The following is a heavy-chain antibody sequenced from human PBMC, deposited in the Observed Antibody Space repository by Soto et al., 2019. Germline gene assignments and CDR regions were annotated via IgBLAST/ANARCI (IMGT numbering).Heavy chain of an antibody. CDR3: AKGGTRAAYYYYGMDV. CDR2: ISGSGDNT. CDR1: GFTFSSYA. J-gene: IGHJ6*02. Sequence: GGSLRLSCAASGFTFSSYAMSWVRQAPGKGLEWGSAISGSGDNTYYAESVKGRFTISRDNSKNTLYLQMNSLRAEDTAVYYCAKGGTRAAYYYYGMDVWGQGTTVTVSS. V-gene: IGHV3-23*01. D-gene: IGHD1-7*01.